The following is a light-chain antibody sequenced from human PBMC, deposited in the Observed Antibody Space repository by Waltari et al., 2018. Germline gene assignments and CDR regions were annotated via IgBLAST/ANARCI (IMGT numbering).Light chain of an antibody. CDR1: HLVASNY. CDR3: QHYGNSPQLT. V-gene: IGKV3-20*01. J-gene: IGKJ4*01. CDR2: GAS. Sequence: ENVLTQSPGTLSLSPGDRATLSCRASHLVASNYIAWYQQRPGQAPRLLIFGASNRATGSPDRFSVIASGTDFTLTISRLEPEDFAVYYCQHYGNSPQLTFAGGTRVEIK.